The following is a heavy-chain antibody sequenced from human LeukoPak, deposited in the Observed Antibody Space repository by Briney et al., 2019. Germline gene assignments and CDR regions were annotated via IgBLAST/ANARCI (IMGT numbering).Heavy chain of an antibody. V-gene: IGHV3-33*01. J-gene: IGHJ4*02. CDR1: GFTFSSYG. D-gene: IGHD6-19*01. CDR2: IWYDGSNK. Sequence: GGSLRLSCAASGFTFSSYGMHWVRQAPGKRLEWVAVIWYDGSNKYYADSVKGRFTISRDNAKNSLYLQMNSLRAEDTAVYYCARGIAVAGLDYWGQGTLVTVSS. CDR3: ARGIAVAGLDY.